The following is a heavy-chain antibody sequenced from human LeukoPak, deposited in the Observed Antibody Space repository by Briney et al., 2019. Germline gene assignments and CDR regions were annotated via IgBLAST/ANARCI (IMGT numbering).Heavy chain of an antibody. V-gene: IGHV3-30*04. D-gene: IGHD6-13*01. CDR2: ISYDGSNK. J-gene: IGHJ4*02. Sequence: PGGSLRLSCAASGFTFSSYAMHWVRQAPGKGLEWVAVISYDGSNKYYADSVKGRFTISRDNSKNTLYLQMNSLRAEDTAVYYCARDRWQLVQGYFDYWGQGTLVTVSS. CDR1: GFTFSSYA. CDR3: ARDRWQLVQGYFDY.